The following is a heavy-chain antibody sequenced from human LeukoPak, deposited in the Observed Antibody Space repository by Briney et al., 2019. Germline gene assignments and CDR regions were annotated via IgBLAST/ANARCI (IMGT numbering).Heavy chain of an antibody. J-gene: IGHJ4*02. V-gene: IGHV3-11*04. D-gene: IGHD1-1*01. CDR2: ISTSGSTI. CDR1: GFTFSDYY. CDR3: ARALEGLDY. Sequence: MTGGSLRLSCAASGFTFSDYYMSWIRQAPGKGLQWVSYISTSGSTIHYADSVKGRFTISRDNAKNSLYLQMDSLRAEDTAVYYCARALEGLDYWGQGTLVTVSS.